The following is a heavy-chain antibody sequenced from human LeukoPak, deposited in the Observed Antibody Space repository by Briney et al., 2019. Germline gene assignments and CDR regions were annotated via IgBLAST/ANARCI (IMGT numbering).Heavy chain of an antibody. Sequence: ASVTVSCKASGYTFTSYGISWVRQAPGQGLEWMGWISAYNGNTNYAQKLQGRVTMTTDTSTSTAYMELRSLRSDDTAVYYCARLLSSGYYEDYWGQGTLVTVSS. CDR3: ARLLSSGYYEDY. V-gene: IGHV1-18*01. D-gene: IGHD3-22*01. CDR2: ISAYNGNT. J-gene: IGHJ4*02. CDR1: GYTFTSYG.